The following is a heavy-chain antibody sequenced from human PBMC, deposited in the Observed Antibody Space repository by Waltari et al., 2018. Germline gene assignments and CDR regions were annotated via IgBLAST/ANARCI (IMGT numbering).Heavy chain of an antibody. CDR3: ATYRWLGY. CDR2: INYDGSEK. J-gene: IGHJ4*02. D-gene: IGHD3-10*01. V-gene: IGHV3-7*03. Sequence: EVQLVESGGGVVQLGGSLRLTRVVAGFTFSTYWMTWVRQAPGRGLEWVANINYDGSEKHYVDSVKGRFTISRDNARNSLYLQMNSLRAEDTAVYYCATYRWLGYWGQGTLVTVSS. CDR1: GFTFSTYW.